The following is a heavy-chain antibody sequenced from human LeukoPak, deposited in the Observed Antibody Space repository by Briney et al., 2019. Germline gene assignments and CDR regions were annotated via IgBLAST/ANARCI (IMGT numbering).Heavy chain of an antibody. J-gene: IGHJ4*02. CDR3: ARVKGSSWPDS. CDR2: MNPNSGNT. D-gene: IGHD6-13*01. V-gene: IGHV1-8*01. Sequence: ASVTVSCKASGYTFTTYNINWVRQATGQGLEWMGWMNPNSGNTGYAQKFQGRLTMTRDTSISTAYLELSSLRSEDTAVYYCARVKGSSWPDSWGQGTLVTVSS. CDR1: GYTFTTYN.